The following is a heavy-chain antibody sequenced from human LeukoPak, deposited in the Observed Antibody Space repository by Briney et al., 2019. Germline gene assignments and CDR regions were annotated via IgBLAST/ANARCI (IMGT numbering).Heavy chain of an antibody. Sequence: GGSLRLSCAASGFTFSAYWVHWVRQAPGKGLEWVSCLKSDGISASYADSVKGRFTVSRDNARNTLFLQMNSLRAEDTAVYYCFVIEETYKVDVWGQGTTVTVSS. CDR3: FVIEETYKVDV. J-gene: IGHJ6*02. D-gene: IGHD1-1*01. CDR1: GFTFSAYW. CDR2: LKSDGISA. V-gene: IGHV3-74*01.